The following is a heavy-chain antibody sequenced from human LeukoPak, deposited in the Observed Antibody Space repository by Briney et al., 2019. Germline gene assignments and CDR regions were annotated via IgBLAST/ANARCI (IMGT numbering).Heavy chain of an antibody. D-gene: IGHD3-10*01. J-gene: IGHJ4*02. Sequence: GASVKVSCKVSGYTLTELSMHWVRQAPGKGLEWMGRIIPILGIANYAQKFQGRVTITADKSTSTAYMELSSLRSEDTAVYYCARGLYGSDLNWGQGTLVTVSS. CDR2: IIPILGIA. CDR3: ARGLYGSDLN. CDR1: GYTLTELS. V-gene: IGHV1-69*04.